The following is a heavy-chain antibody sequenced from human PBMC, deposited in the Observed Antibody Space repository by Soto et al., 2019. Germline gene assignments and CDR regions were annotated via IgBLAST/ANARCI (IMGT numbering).Heavy chain of an antibody. CDR1: GYTFTGNY. CDR3: ARDPRPPSGWLGFWEYGMDV. V-gene: IGHV1-2*02. D-gene: IGHD3-3*01. CDR2: VNPDNGGT. J-gene: IGHJ6*02. Sequence: ASVKVSCKASGYTFTGNYIHWVRQAPGQGLEWMGWVNPDNGGTTSAQKFQGRVTMTRDTSVTTAYMELSRLTSDDTAVYYCARDPRPPSGWLGFWEYGMDVWGQGTTVTVS.